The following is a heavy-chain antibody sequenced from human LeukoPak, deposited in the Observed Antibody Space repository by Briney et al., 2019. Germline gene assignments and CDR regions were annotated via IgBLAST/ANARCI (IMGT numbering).Heavy chain of an antibody. CDR1: GGSITSYY. J-gene: IGHJ4*02. Sequence: SETLSLTCTVSGGSITSYYWSWIRQPPGKGLEWIGYIYYSGSTNYNPSLKSRVTISVDTSKNQFFLKLSSVTAADTAVYYCARWYYDILTGNRFFDYWGQGTLVTVSS. CDR2: IYYSGST. V-gene: IGHV4-59*01. D-gene: IGHD3-9*01. CDR3: ARWYYDILTGNRFFDY.